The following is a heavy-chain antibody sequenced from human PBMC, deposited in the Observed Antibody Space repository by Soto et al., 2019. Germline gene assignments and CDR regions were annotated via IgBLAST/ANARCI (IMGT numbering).Heavy chain of an antibody. CDR2: MNPNRGNT. CDR1: GYTFTSYD. V-gene: IGHV1-8*01. J-gene: IGHJ4*02. Sequence: ASVKVSCKASGYTFTSYDVKWVRQATGQGHEWMGWMNPNRGNTGYAQKFQDRVTMTRNTSISTAYMELSSLRSEDTAVYYCANITVSYSSYEQGDYWGQRSLFTVSS. CDR3: ANITVSYSSYEQGDY. D-gene: IGHD5-12*01.